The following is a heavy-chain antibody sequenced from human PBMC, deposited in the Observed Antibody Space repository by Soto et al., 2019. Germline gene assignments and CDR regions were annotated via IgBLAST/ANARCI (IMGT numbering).Heavy chain of an antibody. CDR1: GFTFSIYS. V-gene: IGHV3-74*01. CDR2: INSDGSST. J-gene: IGHJ4*02. D-gene: IGHD6-6*01. CDR3: ARNLLDLYSSSPGIDY. Sequence: PGGALRLSCAASGFTFSIYSMHWVRQAPGKGLVWVSRINSDGSSTSYADSVKGRFTTSRDNDKNTLYLQMNSLRAEDTAVYYCARNLLDLYSSSPGIDYWGQGTLVTVSS.